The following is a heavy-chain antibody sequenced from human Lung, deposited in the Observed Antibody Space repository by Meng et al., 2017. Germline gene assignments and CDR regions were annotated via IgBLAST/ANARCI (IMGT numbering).Heavy chain of an antibody. Sequence: QVQLVQSGAEVKKPGSSVKVSCKASGGTFNTYTVSWVPQAPGQGLEWMGGLIAVFDKTKAAPRFQDRVTFTADESTSTAYMELSSLTFDDTAVYFCARGRRNEPLFDYWGQGTLVTVSS. D-gene: IGHD1-14*01. CDR2: LIAVFDKT. J-gene: IGHJ4*02. V-gene: IGHV1-69*12. CDR3: ARGRRNEPLFDY. CDR1: GGTFNTYT.